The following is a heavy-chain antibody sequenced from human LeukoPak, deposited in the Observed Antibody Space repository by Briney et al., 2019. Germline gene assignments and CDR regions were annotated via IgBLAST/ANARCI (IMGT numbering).Heavy chain of an antibody. CDR1: GFTFSSYS. V-gene: IGHV3-21*04. J-gene: IGHJ4*02. CDR3: ARYDGGSGPFDY. CDR2: ISSSSSYV. D-gene: IGHD3-10*01. Sequence: GGSLRLSCAASGFTFSSYSMNWVRQAPGKGLEWVSSISSSSSYVYYADSVKGRFTISRDNAKNSLFLQMNSLRAEDTAVYYCARYDGGSGPFDYWGQGTLVTVSS.